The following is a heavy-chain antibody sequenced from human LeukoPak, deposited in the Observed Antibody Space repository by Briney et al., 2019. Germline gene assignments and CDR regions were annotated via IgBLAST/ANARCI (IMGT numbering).Heavy chain of an antibody. CDR2: ISGSGINT. CDR3: ARGARLQPMGEF. J-gene: IGHJ4*02. V-gene: IGHV3-23*01. D-gene: IGHD4-11*01. CDR1: GFTFRNYA. Sequence: GGSLRLSCAASGFTFRNYAVRWVRQAPGKGLEWVSAISGSGINTYYADSVKGRFTVSRDNSKTTVFLQVNSLRVEDTALYYCARGARLQPMGEFWGQGTLVTVSS.